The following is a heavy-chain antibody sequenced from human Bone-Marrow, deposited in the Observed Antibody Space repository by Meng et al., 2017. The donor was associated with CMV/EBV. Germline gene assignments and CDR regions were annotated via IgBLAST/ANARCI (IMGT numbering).Heavy chain of an antibody. Sequence: GSGFTFSSYSMNWVRQAPGKGLEWVSSISSSSSYIYYADSVKGRFTISRDNAKNSLYLQMNSLRAEDTAVYYCARAFTMVRGVIGYWGQGTLVTVSS. CDR2: ISSSSSYI. D-gene: IGHD3-10*01. J-gene: IGHJ4*02. V-gene: IGHV3-21*01. CDR1: GFTFSSYS. CDR3: ARAFTMVRGVIGY.